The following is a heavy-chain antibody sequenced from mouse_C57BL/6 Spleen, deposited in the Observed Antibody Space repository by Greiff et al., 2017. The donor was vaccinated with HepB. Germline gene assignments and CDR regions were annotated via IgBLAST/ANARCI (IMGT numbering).Heavy chain of an antibody. CDR2: ISGGGGNT. Sequence: EVMLVESGGGLVKPGGSLKLSCAASGFTFSSYTMSWVRQTPEKRLEWVATISGGGGNTYYPDSVKGRFTISRDNAKNTLYLQMSSLRSEDTALYYCARHNSNSSFAYWGQGTLVTVSA. CDR3: ARHNSNSSFAY. V-gene: IGHV5-9*01. J-gene: IGHJ3*01. D-gene: IGHD2-5*01. CDR1: GFTFSSYT.